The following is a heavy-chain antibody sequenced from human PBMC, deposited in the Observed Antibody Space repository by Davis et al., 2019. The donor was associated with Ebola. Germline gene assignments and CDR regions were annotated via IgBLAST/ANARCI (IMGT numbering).Heavy chain of an antibody. V-gene: IGHV1-2*02. J-gene: IGHJ4*02. CDR1: DYTFTGYY. CDR3: ARVVPTVTTFPRLDDY. Sequence: ASVKVSCKASDYTFTGYYIHWVRQAPGQGLEWLGWINPYRGATHYAQKFQGRITLTRDTSINTAYLQLASLTSDDTARYYCARVVPTVTTFPRLDDYWGPGTLVIVSS. CDR2: INPYRGAT. D-gene: IGHD4-17*01.